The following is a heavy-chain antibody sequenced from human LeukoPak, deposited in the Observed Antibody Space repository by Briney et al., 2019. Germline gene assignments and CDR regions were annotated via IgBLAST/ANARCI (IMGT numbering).Heavy chain of an antibody. Sequence: SETLSLTCTVSGGSISSYYWSWIRQPAGKGLEWIGRIYTSGSTNYNPSLKSRVTMSVDTSKNQFSLKLSAVTAADTAVYYCARDSGVVVPAAIGASDAFDIWGQGTMVTVSS. CDR2: IYTSGST. CDR3: ARDSGVVVPAAIGASDAFDI. CDR1: GGSISSYY. D-gene: IGHD2-2*02. V-gene: IGHV4-4*07. J-gene: IGHJ3*02.